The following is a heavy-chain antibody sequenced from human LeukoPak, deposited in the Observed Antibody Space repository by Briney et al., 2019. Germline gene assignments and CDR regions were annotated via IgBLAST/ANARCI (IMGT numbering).Heavy chain of an antibody. CDR2: IHYSGST. J-gene: IGHJ5*02. CDR3: VQVRLAGLFDP. V-gene: IGHV4-59*02. CDR1: GASVSAYY. D-gene: IGHD3-3*02. Sequence: SETLSLTCTVSGASVSAYYWTWIRQPPGKRLEWLGYIHYSGSTNYNPTLNSRVTMSLDASKNQFSLKLSSVSAADTAVYYCVQVRLAGLFDPWGQGTLVTVSS.